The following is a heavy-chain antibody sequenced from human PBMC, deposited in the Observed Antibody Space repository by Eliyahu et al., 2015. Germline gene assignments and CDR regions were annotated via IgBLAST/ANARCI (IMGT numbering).Heavy chain of an antibody. D-gene: IGHD3-9*01. CDR1: GFTFASSX. CDR3: ARDLRGTLRNFEWLGYLDS. Sequence: QVQLGESGGGVVQPGTSLRLXXAASGFTFASSXXHWVRQAPGKGLQWVAVMSFDGSKTYYADSVKGRFTISRDNSKNTVYLEMTSLRAEDTAVYYCARDLRGTLRNFEWLGYLDSWGQGTPVTVSS. V-gene: IGHV3-33*05. CDR2: MSFDGSKT. J-gene: IGHJ5*01.